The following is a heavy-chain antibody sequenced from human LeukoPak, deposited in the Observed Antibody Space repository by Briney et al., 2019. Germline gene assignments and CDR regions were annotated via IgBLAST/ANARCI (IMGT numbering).Heavy chain of an antibody. V-gene: IGHV1-69*04. J-gene: IGHJ4*02. CDR3: ARDSILYDSSGYNPYFDY. CDR1: GGTFSSYA. D-gene: IGHD3-22*01. CDR2: IIPILGIA. Sequence: GASVKVSCKASGGTFSSYAISWVRQAPGQGLEWVGRIIPILGIANYAQKFQGRVTITADKSTSTAYMELSSLRSEDTAVYYCARDSILYDSSGYNPYFDYWGQGTLVTVSS.